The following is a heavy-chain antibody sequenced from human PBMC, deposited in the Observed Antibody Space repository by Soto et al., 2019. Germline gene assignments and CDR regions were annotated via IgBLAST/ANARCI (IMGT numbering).Heavy chain of an antibody. CDR3: ARGEGYCSGGTCYRWFDP. CDR2: VNGGNGNT. D-gene: IGHD2-15*01. CDR1: GYTFTKYA. J-gene: IGHJ5*02. V-gene: IGHV1-3*01. Sequence: QVQLVQSGAEVKKPGASVKVSCKASGYTFTKYAIHWVRQAPGQRLEWMGWVNGGNGNTKYSQKFRGRVTIMRDTSASTAYMELSSLRSEDTAAYYCARGEGYCSGGTCYRWFDPWGQGTLVTVSS.